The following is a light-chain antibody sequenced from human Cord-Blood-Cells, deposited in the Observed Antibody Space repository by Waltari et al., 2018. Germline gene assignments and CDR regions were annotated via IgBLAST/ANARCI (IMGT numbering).Light chain of an antibody. Sequence: EIVLTQSPGTLSLSPGERATLSCRASQSVSGSYLAWYQQKPGQAPRLLIYGASSRATGIPDMFSGSGSGTDFTLTISRLEPEDFAVYYCQQYGSSPPFTFGPGTKVDIK. CDR1: QSVSGSY. CDR3: QQYGSSPPFT. CDR2: GAS. V-gene: IGKV3-20*01. J-gene: IGKJ3*01.